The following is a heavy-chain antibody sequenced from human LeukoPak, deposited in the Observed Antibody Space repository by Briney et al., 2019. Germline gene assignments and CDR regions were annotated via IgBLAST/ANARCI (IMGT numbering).Heavy chain of an antibody. D-gene: IGHD5-12*01. V-gene: IGHV1-46*01. CDR1: GYTFTNYY. J-gene: IGHJ5*02. Sequence: ASVKVSCKASGYTFTNYYMHWVRQAPGQGLEWMGIINPSGGSTNYAQKFQGRVTMTRDTSTSTVYMELSSLRSEDTAVYYWAREHSGYDSWGQGTLLTVSS. CDR2: INPSGGST. CDR3: AREHSGYDS.